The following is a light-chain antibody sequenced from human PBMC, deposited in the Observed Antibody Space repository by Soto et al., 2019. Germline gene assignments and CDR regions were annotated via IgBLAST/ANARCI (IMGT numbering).Light chain of an antibody. J-gene: IGKJ1*01. CDR2: DAS. V-gene: IGKV3-11*01. CDR1: QSVSSY. Sequence: EIVLTQSPATLSLSPGERATLSCRASQSVSSYLAWYQQKPGQAPRLLIYDASNRATGIPARFSGSGSGTEFTLTISSLQPDDSATYYCQQYHSYWTFGQGTKVDIK. CDR3: QQYHSYWT.